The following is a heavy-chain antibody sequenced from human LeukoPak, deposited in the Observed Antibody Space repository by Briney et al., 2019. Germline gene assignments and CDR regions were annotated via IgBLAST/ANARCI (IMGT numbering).Heavy chain of an antibody. D-gene: IGHD3-10*01. V-gene: IGHV5-51*01. CDR1: GYSFTSYW. Sequence: GESLKISCKGSGYSFTSYWIGWVRQMPGKGLEWMWIIYPGDSDTRYSPSFQGQVTISADKSISTASLQWSSLKASDTAMYYCASGGFGELYQPYYFYYWGQGTLVTVSS. CDR2: IYPGDSDT. CDR3: ASGGFGELYQPYYFYY. J-gene: IGHJ4*02.